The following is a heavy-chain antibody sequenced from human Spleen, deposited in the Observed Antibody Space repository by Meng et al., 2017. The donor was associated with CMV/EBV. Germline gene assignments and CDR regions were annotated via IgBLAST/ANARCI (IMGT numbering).Heavy chain of an antibody. V-gene: IGHV1-2*02. J-gene: IGHJ4*02. CDR1: GYTFTGYY. Sequence: QGQVVQSGAEVKKPGASVKVSCKASGYTFTGYYMHWVRQAPGQGLEWMGWINPNSGGTNYAQKFQGRVTMTRDTSISTAYMELSRLRSDDTAVYYCARGGDYYDSSGTCDYWGQGTLVTVAS. CDR3: ARGGDYYDSSGTCDY. CDR2: INPNSGGT. D-gene: IGHD3-22*01.